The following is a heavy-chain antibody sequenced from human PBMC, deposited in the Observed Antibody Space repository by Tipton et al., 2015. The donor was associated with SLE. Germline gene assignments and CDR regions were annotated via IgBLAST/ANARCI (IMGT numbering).Heavy chain of an antibody. Sequence: SGFTFSSYGMHWVRQAPGKGLEWVAFIRYDGSNKYYADSVKGRFTISRDNSKNTLYLQMNSLRAEDTAVYYCAKGCSGGSCYLDYWGQGTLVTVSS. CDR2: IRYDGSNK. CDR3: AKGCSGGSCYLDY. CDR1: GFTFSSYG. J-gene: IGHJ4*02. V-gene: IGHV3-30*02. D-gene: IGHD2-15*01.